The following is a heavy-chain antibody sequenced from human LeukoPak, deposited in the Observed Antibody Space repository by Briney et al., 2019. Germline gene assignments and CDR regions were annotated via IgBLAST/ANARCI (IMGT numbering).Heavy chain of an antibody. V-gene: IGHV3-48*03. CDR2: ISSSGSTI. CDR3: AREANLLGFDY. Sequence: PGGSLRLTCAASGFTFSSYEMNWVRQAPGKGLEWVSYISSSGSTIYYADSVKGRFTISRDNSKNTLYLQMNSLRAEDTAVYYCAREANLLGFDYWGQGTLVTVSS. J-gene: IGHJ4*02. CDR1: GFTFSSYE.